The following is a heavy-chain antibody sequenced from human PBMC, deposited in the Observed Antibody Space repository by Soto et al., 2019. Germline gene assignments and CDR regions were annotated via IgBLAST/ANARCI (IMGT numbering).Heavy chain of an antibody. Sequence: GESLKISCQGSGNSLTTYWFAWVRHMPGKGLEWMGIIYPGDSDTRYSPSFQGQVTISADKSISTAYLQWSSLKASDTAMYYCASAEGGHTYLSAYWGQGTLVTVSS. CDR3: ASAEGGHTYLSAY. D-gene: IGHD2-2*02. CDR2: IYPGDSDT. J-gene: IGHJ4*02. CDR1: GNSLTTYW. V-gene: IGHV5-51*01.